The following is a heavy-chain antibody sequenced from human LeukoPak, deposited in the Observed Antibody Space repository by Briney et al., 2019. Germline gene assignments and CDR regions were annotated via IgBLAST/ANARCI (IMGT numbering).Heavy chain of an antibody. J-gene: IGHJ5*02. CDR2: ISGSGGST. Sequence: GGSLRLSCAASGFTFSSYAMSWVRQAPGKGLEWVSAISGSGGSTYYADSVKGGFTISRDNSKNTLYLQMNSLRAEDTAVYYCAKDEYSSTAGYWFDPWGQGTLVTVSS. D-gene: IGHD6-6*01. V-gene: IGHV3-23*01. CDR3: AKDEYSSTAGYWFDP. CDR1: GFTFSSYA.